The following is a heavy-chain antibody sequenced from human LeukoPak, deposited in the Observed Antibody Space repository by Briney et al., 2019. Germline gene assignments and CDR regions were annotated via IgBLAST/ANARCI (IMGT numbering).Heavy chain of an antibody. CDR2: INAGNGNT. CDR1: GYTFTSYA. Sequence: GASVKVSCKASGYTFTSYAMHWVRQAPGQRLEWMGWINAGNGNTKYSQKFQGRVTITRDTSASTAYMELSSLRSEDTAMYYCARGGLGDAFDIWGQGTMVTVSS. CDR3: ARGGLGDAFDI. D-gene: IGHD5-12*01. V-gene: IGHV1-3*01. J-gene: IGHJ3*02.